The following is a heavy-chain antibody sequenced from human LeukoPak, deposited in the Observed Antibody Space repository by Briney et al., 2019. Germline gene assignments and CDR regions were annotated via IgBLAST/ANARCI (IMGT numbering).Heavy chain of an antibody. CDR1: GFTFSSYA. D-gene: IGHD5-18*01. CDR2: ISSDGSNK. J-gene: IGHJ4*02. CDR3: ASNGYSYASAFDY. Sequence: GGSLRLSCAVSGFTFSSYAMHWVRQAPGKGLEWVAVISSDGSNKNYADSVKGRFTISRDNSKNTLYLQMNSLRAEDTAVYYCASNGYSYASAFDYWGQGTLVTVSS. V-gene: IGHV3-30*04.